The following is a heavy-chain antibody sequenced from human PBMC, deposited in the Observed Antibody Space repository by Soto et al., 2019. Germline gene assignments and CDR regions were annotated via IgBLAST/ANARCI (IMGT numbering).Heavy chain of an antibody. CDR3: ARDLIAAAGNLAFDY. J-gene: IGHJ4*02. Sequence: SETLSLTCTVSGGPISSYYWTWIRQPPGKGLEWIGYIHYSGITTYNPSLKSRVTISIDTSKNQFSLKLSSVTAADTAVYYCARDLIAAAGNLAFDYWGQGTLVTVSS. CDR2: IHYSGIT. V-gene: IGHV4-59*12. CDR1: GGPISSYY. D-gene: IGHD6-13*01.